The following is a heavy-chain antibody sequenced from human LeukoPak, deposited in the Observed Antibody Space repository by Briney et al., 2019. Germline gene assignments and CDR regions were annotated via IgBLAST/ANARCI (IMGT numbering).Heavy chain of an antibody. CDR2: INHSGST. D-gene: IGHD4-17*01. CDR3: ARGIYGDYYFDY. V-gene: IGHV4-34*01. J-gene: IGHJ4*02. Sequence: SETLSPTCGVYGGSFSGYYWSWIRQPPGKGLEWIGEINHSGSTSYNPSLKSRVTVSLDTSKNHFSLRLSSVTAADTAVYYCARGIYGDYYFDYWGQGTLVTVSS. CDR1: GGSFSGYY.